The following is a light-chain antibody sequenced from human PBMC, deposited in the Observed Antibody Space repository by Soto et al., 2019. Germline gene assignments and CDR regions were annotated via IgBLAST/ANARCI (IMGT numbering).Light chain of an antibody. Sequence: EIVLSTNPATLCVSAGGSATVSCRASQSISSNLAWYQQKPGQSPRLLIYGASSRATGVPVRFSGSGSGFAFTLAIPGLQSEDFAVNHWQQYNQWPGTFGQGTKVDIK. CDR2: GAS. V-gene: IGKV3-15*01. J-gene: IGKJ1*01. CDR3: QQYNQWPGT. CDR1: QSISSN.